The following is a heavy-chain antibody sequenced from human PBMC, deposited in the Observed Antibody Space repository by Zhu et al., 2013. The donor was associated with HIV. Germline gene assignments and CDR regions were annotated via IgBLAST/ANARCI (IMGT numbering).Heavy chain of an antibody. CDR3: ARGVERVATIGRYFDY. CDR2: INPSGGST. D-gene: IGHD5-12*01. J-gene: IGHJ4*02. V-gene: IGHV1-46*01. Sequence: QVQLVQSGAEVKKPGASVKVSCKASGYTFTSYYMHWVRQAPGQGLEWMGIINPSGGSTSYAQKFQGRVTMTRDTSTSTVYMELSSLRSEDTAVYYCARGVERVATIGRYFDYWGQGNPWSPSPQ. CDR1: GYTFTSYY.